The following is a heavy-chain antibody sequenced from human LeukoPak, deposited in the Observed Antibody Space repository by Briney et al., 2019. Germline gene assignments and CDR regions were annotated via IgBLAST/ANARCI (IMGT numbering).Heavy chain of an antibody. CDR2: MNPNSGNT. D-gene: IGHD3-10*01. Sequence: RSSVKVSCKASGYTFTSYVINGVRQATGQGLDGMGWMNPNSGNTGYAQKFQGRVTMTRNTSISTAYMELSSLRSEDTAVYYCARVWFRYGSGSYFGYWGQGTLVTVSS. CDR1: GYTFTSYV. CDR3: ARVWFRYGSGSYFGY. J-gene: IGHJ4*02. V-gene: IGHV1-8*01.